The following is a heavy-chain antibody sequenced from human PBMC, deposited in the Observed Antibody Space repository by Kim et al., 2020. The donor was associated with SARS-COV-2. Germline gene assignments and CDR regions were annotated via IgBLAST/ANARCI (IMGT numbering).Heavy chain of an antibody. V-gene: IGHV3-7*03. CDR3: ATYYDSSGHDYAGAF. D-gene: IGHD3-22*01. CDR1: GFTFSNYW. Sequence: GGSLRLSCAASGFTFSNYWMSWVRLAPGKGLEWVANIKVDGSQKYYVDSVKGRFTISRDNAKNLLFLQMNTLRAEDTAVYYCATYYDSSGHDYAGAF. CDR2: IKVDGSQK. J-gene: IGHJ3*01.